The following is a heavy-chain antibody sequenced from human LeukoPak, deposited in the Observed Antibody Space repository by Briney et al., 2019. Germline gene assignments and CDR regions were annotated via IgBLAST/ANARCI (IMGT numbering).Heavy chain of an antibody. Sequence: GGSLRLSCAASGFTFSDYWMHWVRRAPGKGLMWVSRINPDGSLTSHADSVKGRFTISRDNAKKTLYLQMNSLRAEDMAVYYCAREMGERWGQGTLVTVPS. CDR1: GFTFSDYW. V-gene: IGHV3-74*01. D-gene: IGHD2-21*01. CDR3: AREMGER. CDR2: INPDGSLT. J-gene: IGHJ1*01.